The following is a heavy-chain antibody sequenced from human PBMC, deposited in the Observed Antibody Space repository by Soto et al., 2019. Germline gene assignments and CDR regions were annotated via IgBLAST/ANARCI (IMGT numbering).Heavy chain of an antibody. V-gene: IGHV1-2*02. Sequence: ASVKVSCKASGYTFTGYYMHWVRQAPGQGLEWMGWINPNSGGTNYAQKFQGRVTMTRDTSISTAYMELSRLRSDDTAVYYCARPDGPKWEKDGYNFDYWGQGTLVTVSS. J-gene: IGHJ4*02. CDR2: INPNSGGT. CDR1: GYTFTGYY. CDR3: ARPDGPKWEKDGYNFDY. D-gene: IGHD5-12*01.